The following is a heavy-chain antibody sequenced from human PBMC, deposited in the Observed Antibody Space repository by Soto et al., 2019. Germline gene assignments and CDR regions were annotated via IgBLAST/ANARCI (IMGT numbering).Heavy chain of an antibody. CDR3: VKDPQCRSSFAFDI. V-gene: IGHV3-64D*08. CDR1: GFTFSSYA. Sequence: EVQLVESGGGLVQAGGSLRLSCSASGFTFSSYAMHWVRQAPGKGLEYVSSISSNGDITYYADSVKGRFTISRDNSKNTLYVQMSSLRAEDTAVYYCVKDPQCRSSFAFDIWGQGTMVTVSS. D-gene: IGHD6-6*01. J-gene: IGHJ3*02. CDR2: ISSNGDIT.